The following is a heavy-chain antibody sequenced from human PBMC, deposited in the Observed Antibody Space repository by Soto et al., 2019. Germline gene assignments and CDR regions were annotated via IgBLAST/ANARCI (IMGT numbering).Heavy chain of an antibody. CDR3: AREVQVHTPAFVY. J-gene: IGHJ4*02. D-gene: IGHD3-10*01. CDR1: GGTFNTYA. CDR2: NSPMFGAA. V-gene: IGHV1-69*19. Sequence: QVQLVQSGAERKKPGSSVKVSCQSSGGTFNTYAMNWVRQAPGQGPEWMGDNSPMFGAANYAPKFQGRVTITADESTATSYMQLSSLTSADTALYFCAREVQVHTPAFVYWGQGTLVTVSS.